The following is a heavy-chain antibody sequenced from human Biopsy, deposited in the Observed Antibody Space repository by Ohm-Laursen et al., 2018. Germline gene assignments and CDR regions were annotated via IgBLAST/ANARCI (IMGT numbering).Heavy chain of an antibody. V-gene: IGHV1-2*02. J-gene: IGHJ1*01. CDR2: VNPNSGAT. CDR1: GSTFNDYF. Sequence: SSVKVSCKASGSTFNDYFIHWVRQSPGQGLEWMGWVNPNSGATNSAENFRDRVTLTRDTSISAVYIELRRLKSDDTAVYYCATKLTGYFHHWGQGTLVSVSS. CDR3: ATKLTGYFHH. D-gene: IGHD3-9*01.